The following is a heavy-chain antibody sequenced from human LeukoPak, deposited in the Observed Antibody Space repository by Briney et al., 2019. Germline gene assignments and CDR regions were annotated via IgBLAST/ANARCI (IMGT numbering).Heavy chain of an antibody. CDR1: GFPFSSYA. J-gene: IGHJ4*02. CDR3: AKGGFWFDY. CDR2: IVGSGDST. V-gene: IGHV3-23*01. Sequence: GSLVLYWASSGFPFSSYAMSWVRQAPGNGLEWVSAIVGSGDSTYYAASVKGRFTISGDKSKNPVYLQMNRLSAADTAVYYCAKGGFWFDYWGQGTLVTVSS. D-gene: IGHD3-3*01.